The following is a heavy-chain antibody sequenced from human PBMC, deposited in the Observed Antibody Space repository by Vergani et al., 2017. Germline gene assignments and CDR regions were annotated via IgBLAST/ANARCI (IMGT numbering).Heavy chain of an antibody. CDR2: ISGSGGNT. CDR3: AKARDPNCKGGNCYSYYYGLDL. D-gene: IGHD2-21*01. Sequence: EVQLLESGGNLIQPGGSLRLSFGASGFPFSSYAMTWVRLAPGKGLQWVSAISGSGGNTFHTDSVKGRFTMSRDNSKDTLYLQMNSLRVEDTAIYYCAKARDPNCKGGNCYSYYYGLDLWGQGTTVTVSS. J-gene: IGHJ6*02. CDR1: GFPFSSYA. V-gene: IGHV3-23*01.